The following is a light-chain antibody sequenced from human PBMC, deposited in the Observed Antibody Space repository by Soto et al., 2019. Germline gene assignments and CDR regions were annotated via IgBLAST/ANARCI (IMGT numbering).Light chain of an antibody. J-gene: IGKJ1*01. V-gene: IGKV3-20*01. CDR3: QHYDTSPAWT. CDR2: STA. Sequence: EIVLTQSPGTLSLSAGETASLSCRASQTVTAKYLGWYQQKPGQAPRLLIYSTAKRATGIPDMFSGSVSGTDFTLTISRLEPGDSAVYYCQHYDTSPAWTFGQGTKVEIK. CDR1: QTVTAKY.